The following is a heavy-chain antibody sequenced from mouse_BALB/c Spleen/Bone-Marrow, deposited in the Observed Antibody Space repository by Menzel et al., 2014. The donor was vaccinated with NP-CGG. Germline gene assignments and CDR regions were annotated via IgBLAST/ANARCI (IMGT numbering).Heavy chain of an antibody. V-gene: IGHV1-26*01. J-gene: IGHJ3*01. D-gene: IGHD2-4*01. Sequence: EVQLQQSGPELVKPGASVKISCKASGYSFTGYYMHWVKQSHVKSLEWIGRINPYNGATSYNQNFKDKASLTVDKSSSTAYMELHSLTSEDSAVYYCANYDGGFAYWGQGTLVTVPA. CDR1: GYSFTGYY. CDR2: INPYNGAT. CDR3: ANYDGGFAY.